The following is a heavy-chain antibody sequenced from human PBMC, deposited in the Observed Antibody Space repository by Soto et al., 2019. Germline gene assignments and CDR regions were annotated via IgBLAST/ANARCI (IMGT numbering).Heavy chain of an antibody. CDR2: INPSGGRT. J-gene: IGHJ4*02. D-gene: IGHD3-22*01. CDR1: GYTFTSYY. V-gene: IGHV1-46*01. CDR3: AREYGNYDSDCFYAY. Sequence: QVQLVQSGAEVMRPGASVKVSCKASGYTFTSYYMHWVRQAPGQGLEWMGLINPSGGRTNYAQKCQGRVTMTRDTSTMTVYMDLSSLRSDDTAVYYCAREYGNYDSDCFYAYWGQGTLVTVSS.